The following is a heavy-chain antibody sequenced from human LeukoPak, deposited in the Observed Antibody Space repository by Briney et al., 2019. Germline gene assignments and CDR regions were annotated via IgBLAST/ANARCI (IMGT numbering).Heavy chain of an antibody. V-gene: IGHV1-69*04. J-gene: IGHJ4*02. CDR3: ARSPLGVGGRAVTVFDY. CDR1: GGTFSSYA. CDR2: IIPILGIA. D-gene: IGHD1-26*01. Sequence: VASVKVSCKASGGTFSSYAISWVRQAPGQGLEWMGRIIPILGIANYAQKFQGRVTITADKSTSTAYMELSSLRSEDTAVYYCARSPLGVGGRAVTVFDYWGQGTLVTVSS.